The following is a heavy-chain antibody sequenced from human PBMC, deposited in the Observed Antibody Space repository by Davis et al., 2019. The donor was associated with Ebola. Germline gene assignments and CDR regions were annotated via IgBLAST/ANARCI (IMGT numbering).Heavy chain of an antibody. CDR3: AKDGAQLVPYFQH. CDR2: IRYDGSNK. J-gene: IGHJ1*01. Sequence: GESLKISCAASGFTFSSYGMHWVRQAPGKGLEWVAFIRYDGSNKYYADSVKGRFTISRDNSKNTLYLQMNSLRAEDTAVYYCAKDGAQLVPYFQHWGQGTLVTVSS. CDR1: GFTFSSYG. D-gene: IGHD6-13*01. V-gene: IGHV3-30*02.